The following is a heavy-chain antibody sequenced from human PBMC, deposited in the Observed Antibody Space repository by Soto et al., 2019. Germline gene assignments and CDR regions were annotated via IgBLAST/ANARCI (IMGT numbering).Heavy chain of an antibody. CDR1: GYPFGDYA. CDR3: AKDAIPYNGRDDAFDL. Sequence: PGGSLRLSCVASGYPFGDYAMRWVRQAPGKGLEWVSAIGLTEAHAPAYAASVKGRFTISRDNSRNILYLQMTNLRAEDTGVYYCAKDAIPYNGRDDAFDLWGLGTMVT. D-gene: IGHD2-2*02. J-gene: IGHJ3*01. V-gene: IGHV3-23*01. CDR2: IGLTEAHAP.